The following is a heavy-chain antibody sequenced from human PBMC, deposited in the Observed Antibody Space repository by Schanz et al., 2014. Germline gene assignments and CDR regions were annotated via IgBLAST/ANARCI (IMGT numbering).Heavy chain of an antibody. Sequence: EVQLVESGGVLVQPGGSLRLSCVASGFTFSSHSMNWVRQAPGQGLEWLAYVSGSGNTMYYADSVKGRFTISRDNAKDSLFLQMNRLRDEDTAVYYCARRYSGRYCFDYWGQGTLVTVAS. D-gene: IGHD1-26*01. CDR3: ARRYSGRYCFDY. CDR2: VSGSGNTM. J-gene: IGHJ4*02. CDR1: GFTFSSHS. V-gene: IGHV3-48*02.